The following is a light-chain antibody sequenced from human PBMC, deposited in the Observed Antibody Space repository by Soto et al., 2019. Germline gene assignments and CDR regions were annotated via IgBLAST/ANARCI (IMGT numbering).Light chain of an antibody. V-gene: IGKV3-20*01. CDR3: QQYGYSPIT. Sequence: IVLPQYPDTLSLSPGERATLSCRASQSVSRNLAWYQQRPGQAPRLLIYDASNRATGIPARFSGSGSGTDFTLTIDGLEPEDFVVYYCQQYGYSPITFGQGRRLAVK. CDR1: QSVSRN. CDR2: DAS. J-gene: IGKJ5*01.